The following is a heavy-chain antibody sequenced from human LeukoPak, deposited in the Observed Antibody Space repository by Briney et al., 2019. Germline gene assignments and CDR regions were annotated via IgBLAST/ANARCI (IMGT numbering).Heavy chain of an antibody. Sequence: SETLSLTCTVSGGSISSSSYYWGWIRQPPGKGLEWIGSIYYSGNTYYNPSLKSRVTISVDTSKSQFSLKLSSVTAADTAVYYWARDPAVTNYFDYWGQGTLVTVSS. V-gene: IGHV4-39*07. CDR1: GGSISSSSYY. D-gene: IGHD4-17*01. CDR3: ARDPAVTNYFDY. J-gene: IGHJ4*02. CDR2: IYYSGNT.